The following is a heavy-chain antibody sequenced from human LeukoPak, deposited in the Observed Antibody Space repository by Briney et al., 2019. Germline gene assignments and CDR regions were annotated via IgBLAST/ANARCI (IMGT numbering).Heavy chain of an antibody. CDR1: GGTFSSYA. J-gene: IGHJ5*02. Sequence: GASVKVSCKATGGTFSSYAISWVRQAPGQGLEWMGGIIPIFGTANYAQKFQGRVTITTDESTSTAYMELSSLRSEDTAVYYCARSGTQYCSSTSCYYWFDPWGQGTLVTVSS. CDR2: IIPIFGTA. CDR3: ARSGTQYCSSTSCYYWFDP. V-gene: IGHV1-69*05. D-gene: IGHD2-2*01.